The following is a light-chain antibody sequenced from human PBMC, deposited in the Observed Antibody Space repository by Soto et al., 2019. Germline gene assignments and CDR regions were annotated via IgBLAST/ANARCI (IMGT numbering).Light chain of an antibody. CDR2: DTD. CDR3: LLSYHGGPYV. Sequence: QTVVTQEPSVTVSPGGTVTLTFASSTGPVTSGHYPYWFQQKPGQAPTTLIFDTDKRHSWTPARFSGALLGGKAALTLSGAQPDDEAEYYCLLSYHGGPYVFGTGTKRTVL. J-gene: IGLJ1*01. CDR1: TGPVTSGHY. V-gene: IGLV7-46*01.